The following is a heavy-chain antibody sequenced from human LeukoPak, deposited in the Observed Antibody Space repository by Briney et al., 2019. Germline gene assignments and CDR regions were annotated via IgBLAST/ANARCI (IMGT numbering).Heavy chain of an antibody. V-gene: IGHV3-23*01. CDR2: ISGSGGST. D-gene: IGHD5-18*01. J-gene: IGHJ5*02. CDR3: ARDPKPAMAAIGGWFDP. CDR1: GFTFSSYA. Sequence: GGSLRLSCAASGFTFSSYAMSWVRQAPGKGLEWVSAISGSGGSTYYADSVKGRFTISRDNSKNTLYLQMNSLRAEDTAVYYCARDPKPAMAAIGGWFDPWGQGTLVTVSS.